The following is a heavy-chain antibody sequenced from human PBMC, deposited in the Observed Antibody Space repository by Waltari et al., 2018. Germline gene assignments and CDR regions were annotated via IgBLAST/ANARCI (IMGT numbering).Heavy chain of an antibody. D-gene: IGHD6-6*01. CDR1: GFTFSSYA. CDR2: ISGSGGST. Sequence: EVQLLESGGGLVQPGGSLRLSCAASGFTFSSYAMSWVRQAPGKGLEWVSAISGSGGSTYYADSVKGRFTISRDNAKNSLYLQMNSLRAEDTAVYYCARSGSIAARPDYYYGMDVWGQGTTVTVSS. J-gene: IGHJ6*02. CDR3: ARSGSIAARPDYYYGMDV. V-gene: IGHV3-23*01.